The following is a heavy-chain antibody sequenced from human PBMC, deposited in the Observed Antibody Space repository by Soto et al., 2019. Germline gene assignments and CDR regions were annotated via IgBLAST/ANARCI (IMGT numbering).Heavy chain of an antibody. CDR2: IRSKANSYAT. V-gene: IGHV3-73*01. CDR1: GFTFSGSA. J-gene: IGHJ3*02. D-gene: IGHD3-3*01. Sequence: GGSLRLSCAASGFTFSGSAMHWVRQDSGKGLEWVGRIRSKANSYATAYAASVKGRFTISRDDSKNTAYLQMNSLKTEDTAVYYCTRHYDFWSGPIDDAFDIWGQGTMVTVSS. CDR3: TRHYDFWSGPIDDAFDI.